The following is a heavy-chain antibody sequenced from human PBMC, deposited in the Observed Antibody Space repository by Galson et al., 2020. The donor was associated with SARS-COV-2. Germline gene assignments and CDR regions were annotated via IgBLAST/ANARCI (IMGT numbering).Heavy chain of an antibody. CDR3: AGGGISSGSAY. CDR1: GLIFSSYS. J-gene: IGHJ4*02. Sequence: LSLTCAASGLIFSSYSMTWVRQAPGKGLEWVSYISSTGSAMYYADPVKGRFTISRDNAKNSLYLQMNRLRVEDTAVYYCAGGGISSGSAYWGQGTLVTVSS. V-gene: IGHV3-48*01. D-gene: IGHD3-22*01. CDR2: ISSTGSAM.